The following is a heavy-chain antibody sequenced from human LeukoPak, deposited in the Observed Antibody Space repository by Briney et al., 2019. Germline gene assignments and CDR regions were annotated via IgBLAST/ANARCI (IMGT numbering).Heavy chain of an antibody. CDR3: ARGSYLRYFDWLLPT. Sequence: SETLSLTCTVSGGSISSGSYYWSWIRQPAGKGLEWIGHIYTPGSTNYNPSHKSRVTISIDMSRNQFSLKLSSVTAADTAVYYCARGSYLRYFDWLLPTWGQGILVTVSS. J-gene: IGHJ5*02. CDR2: IYTPGST. D-gene: IGHD3-9*01. V-gene: IGHV4-61*09. CDR1: GGSISSGSYY.